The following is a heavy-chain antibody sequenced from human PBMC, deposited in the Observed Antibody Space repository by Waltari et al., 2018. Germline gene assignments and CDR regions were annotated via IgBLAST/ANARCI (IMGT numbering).Heavy chain of an antibody. CDR3: ARGGTTVTTTWYFDL. CDR2: INHDGST. D-gene: IGHD4-17*01. V-gene: IGHV4-34*01. CDR1: GGSFSTYY. J-gene: IGHJ2*01. Sequence: QVQLQQWGAGLLKPSETLSLTCAVYGGSFSTYYWSWIRQPPWKGLEWIGEINHDGSTNYNPSLKSRVTISVDTSKEQFSLRLNSVTAADTAVYYCARGGTTVTTTWYFDLWGRGTLVTVSS.